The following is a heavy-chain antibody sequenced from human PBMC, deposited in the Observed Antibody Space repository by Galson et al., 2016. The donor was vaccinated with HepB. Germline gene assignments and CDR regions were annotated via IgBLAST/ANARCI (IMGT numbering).Heavy chain of an antibody. J-gene: IGHJ5*02. CDR2: IDPSGGST. Sequence: SVKVSCKASGYTFTSYYMHWVRQAPGQGLEWMGIIDPSGGSTTYPQKFHGRVTMTRDTSTTTVYMELSSLRSEDTAVYYCARSSGMYYGWFDPWGQRTLVTVSS. CDR3: ARSSGMYYGWFDP. V-gene: IGHV1-46*01. CDR1: GYTFTSYY. D-gene: IGHD1-26*01.